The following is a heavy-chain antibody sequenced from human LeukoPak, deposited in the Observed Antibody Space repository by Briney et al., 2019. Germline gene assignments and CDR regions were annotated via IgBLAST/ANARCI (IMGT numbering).Heavy chain of an antibody. CDR1: GFTFSGSV. V-gene: IGHV3-73*01. D-gene: IGHD6-13*01. Sequence: AGGSLRLSCAASGFTFSGSVMHWVRQASGKGLEWVGRIRSKANSYATAYAASVKGRFTISRDNSKNTLYLQMNSLRAEDTAVYYCAKDGWYSSSRTTLYWGQGTLVTVSS. J-gene: IGHJ4*02. CDR2: IRSKANSYAT. CDR3: AKDGWYSSSRTTLY.